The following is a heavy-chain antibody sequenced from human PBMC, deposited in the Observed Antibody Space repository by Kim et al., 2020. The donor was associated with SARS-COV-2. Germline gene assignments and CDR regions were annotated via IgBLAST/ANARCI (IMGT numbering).Heavy chain of an antibody. Sequence: YAASGKGRFTISRANSKTTLYLQMNSLRAEDTAVYYCARSLTTYYYCGMDVWGQGTTVTVSS. D-gene: IGHD4-4*01. J-gene: IGHJ6*02. CDR3: ARSLTTYYYCGMDV. V-gene: IGHV3-30*01.